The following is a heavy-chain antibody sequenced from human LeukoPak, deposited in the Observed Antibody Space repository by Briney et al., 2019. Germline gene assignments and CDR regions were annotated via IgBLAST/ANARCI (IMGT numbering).Heavy chain of an antibody. CDR2: INPSGGST. D-gene: IGHD3-10*01. V-gene: IGHV1-46*01. CDR1: GYTFSRYH. Sequence: ASVKVSCKASGYTFSRYHMHWVRQAPGQGPEWMGIINPSGGSTSYAQKFQGRVTMTRNTSISTAYMELSSLRSEDTAVYYCARDAHGSGSPDDDYYYYYMDVWGKGTTVTISS. J-gene: IGHJ6*03. CDR3: ARDAHGSGSPDDDYYYYYMDV.